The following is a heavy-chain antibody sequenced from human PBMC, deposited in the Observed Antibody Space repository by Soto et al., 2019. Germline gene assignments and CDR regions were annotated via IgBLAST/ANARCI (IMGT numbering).Heavy chain of an antibody. CDR1: GFTFSSYA. V-gene: IGHV3-23*01. CDR3: AKTGLGYCSSTSCRTDWFDP. CDR2: ISGSGGST. Sequence: GGSLRLSCAASGFTFSSYAMSWVRQAPGKGLEWVSAISGSGGSTYYADSVKGRFTISRDNSKNTLYLQMNSLRAEDTAVYYCAKTGLGYCSSTSCRTDWFDPWGQGTPVTVSS. J-gene: IGHJ5*02. D-gene: IGHD2-2*01.